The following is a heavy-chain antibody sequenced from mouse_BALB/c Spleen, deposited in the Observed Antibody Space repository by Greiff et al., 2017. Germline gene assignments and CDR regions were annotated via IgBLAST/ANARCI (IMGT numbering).Heavy chain of an antibody. J-gene: IGHJ4*01. CDR1: GFTFTDYY. Sequence: EVKLVESGGGLVQPGGSLRLSCATSGFTFTDYYMSWVRQPPGKGLEWLGFIRNKANGYTTEYSASVKGRFTISRDNSQSILYLQMNTLTAEDSATYYCARNYAIDYWGQGTSVTVSS. CDR3: ARNYAIDY. CDR2: IRNKANGYTT. V-gene: IGHV7-3*02.